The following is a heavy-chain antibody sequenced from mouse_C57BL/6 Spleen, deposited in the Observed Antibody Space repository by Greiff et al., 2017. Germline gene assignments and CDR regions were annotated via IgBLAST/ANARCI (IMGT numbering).Heavy chain of an antibody. CDR1: GFSLTSYG. J-gene: IGHJ2*01. V-gene: IGHV2-2*01. CDR3: ARGFPSGTLGY. CDR2: IWSGGST. D-gene: IGHD4-1*01. Sequence: VKLVESGPGLVQPSQSLSITCTVSGFSLTSYGVHWVRQSPGKGLEWLGVIWSGGSTDYNAAFISRLSISKDNSKSQVFFKMNSLQADDTAIYYCARGFPSGTLGYWGQGTTLTVSS.